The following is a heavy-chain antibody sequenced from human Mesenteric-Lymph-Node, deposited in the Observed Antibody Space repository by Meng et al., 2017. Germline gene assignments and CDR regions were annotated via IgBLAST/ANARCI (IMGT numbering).Heavy chain of an antibody. V-gene: IGHV3-48*04. Sequence: GGSLKISCAASGFTFSSYSMNWVRQAPGKGLEWISSIDASGSTKYYADSVKGRFTISRDNAKNSLYLQMNTLRAEDTSVYYCAREAYCSGGSCNSNWFDPWGQGTLVTVSS. CDR2: IDASGSTK. D-gene: IGHD2-15*01. CDR3: AREAYCSGGSCNSNWFDP. J-gene: IGHJ5*02. CDR1: GFTFSSYS.